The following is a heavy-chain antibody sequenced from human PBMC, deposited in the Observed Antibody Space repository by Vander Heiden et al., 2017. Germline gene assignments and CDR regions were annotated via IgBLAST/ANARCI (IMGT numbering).Heavy chain of an antibody. Sequence: EVQLVASGGGLVKPGGSLRLSCAAPAFTFSSYSMNWVPQGPGKGLEWVASSSSSSSYIYYADSVKGRFTISRDNAKNSLYLQMNSLRAEDTAVYYCARDGLYCGGDCYSVMDYWGQGTLVTVSS. CDR3: ARDGLYCGGDCYSVMDY. D-gene: IGHD2-21*02. J-gene: IGHJ4*02. V-gene: IGHV3-21*01. CDR2: SSSSSSYI. CDR1: AFTFSSYS.